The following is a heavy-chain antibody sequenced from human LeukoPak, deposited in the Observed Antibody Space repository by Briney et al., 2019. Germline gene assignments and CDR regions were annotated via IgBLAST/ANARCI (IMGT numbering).Heavy chain of an antibody. CDR3: ARRGSSTSTDY. V-gene: IGHV4-59*08. D-gene: IGHD2-2*01. J-gene: IGHJ4*02. Sequence: SETLSLTCTVSGGSISSYYWSWIRQPPGKGLEWIGFIYYSGSTNYNPSLKSRVTMSVDTSKNQFSLKLSSVTAADTAVYYCARRGSSTSTDYWGQGALVIVSS. CDR1: GGSISSYY. CDR2: IYYSGST.